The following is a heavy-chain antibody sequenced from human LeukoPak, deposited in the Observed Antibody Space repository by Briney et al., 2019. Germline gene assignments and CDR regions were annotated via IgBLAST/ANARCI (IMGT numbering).Heavy chain of an antibody. CDR1: GFTFSSYS. Sequence: PGGSLRLSCAASGFTFSSYSMNWVRQAPGKGLEWVSSISSSSSYIYYADSVKGRFTISRDNAKNSLYLQMNSLRAEDTAVYYCARRKLVDWYVDYWGQGTLVTVSS. CDR3: ARRKLVDWYVDY. J-gene: IGHJ4*02. V-gene: IGHV3-21*01. D-gene: IGHD3-9*01. CDR2: ISSSSSYI.